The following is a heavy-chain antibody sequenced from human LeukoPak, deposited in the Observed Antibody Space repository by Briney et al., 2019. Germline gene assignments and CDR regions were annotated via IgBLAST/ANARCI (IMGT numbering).Heavy chain of an antibody. Sequence: SETLSLTCTVSGDSISSYYWSWIRQPPGKGLEWIGYIYYSGSTNYNPSLKSRVTISVDTSKNQFSLKLSSVAAADTAVYYCARAEGGSGWYANLYENNWFDPWGQGTLVTVSS. V-gene: IGHV4-59*01. CDR2: IYYSGST. CDR3: ARAEGGSGWYANLYENNWFDP. D-gene: IGHD6-19*01. J-gene: IGHJ5*02. CDR1: GDSISSYY.